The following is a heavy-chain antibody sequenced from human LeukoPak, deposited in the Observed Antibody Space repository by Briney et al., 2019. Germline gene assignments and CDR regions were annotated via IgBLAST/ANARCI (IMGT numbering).Heavy chain of an antibody. V-gene: IGHV4-39*07. CDR2: IYHSGST. CDR3: ARGVGLRLGEPGGSDY. CDR1: GGSISSSSYY. Sequence: KSSETLSLTCTVSGGSISSSSYYWGWIRQPPGKGLEWIGEIYHSGSTNYNPSLKSRVTISVDKSKNQFSLKLSSVTAADTAVYYCARGVGLRLGEPGGSDYWGQGTLVTVSS. J-gene: IGHJ4*02. D-gene: IGHD3-16*01.